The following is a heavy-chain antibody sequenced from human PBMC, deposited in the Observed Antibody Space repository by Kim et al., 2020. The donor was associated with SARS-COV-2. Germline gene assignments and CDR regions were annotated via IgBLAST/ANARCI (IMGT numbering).Heavy chain of an antibody. J-gene: IGHJ4*02. V-gene: IGHV3-23*01. D-gene: IGHD2-15*01. CDR3: AKGEAAIDY. CDR2: GST. Sequence: GSTYYADSVKGRFTISRDNSKNTLYLQMNSLRAEDTAVYYCAKGEAAIDYWGQGTLVTVSS.